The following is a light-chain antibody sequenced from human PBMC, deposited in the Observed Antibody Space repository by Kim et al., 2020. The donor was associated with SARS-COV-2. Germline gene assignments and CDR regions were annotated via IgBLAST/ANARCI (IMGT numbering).Light chain of an antibody. CDR2: PKN. V-gene: IGLV3-19*01. Sequence: SSELTQDPAVSVALGQTVRITCHGDSLRNYYASWYQQKPGQAPVLVIYPKNNRPSGIPYRFSGSSSGNTASLTITGAQAEDEADYYCKSRDSSGNLLVFGGGTQLTVL. CDR1: SLRNYY. CDR3: KSRDSSGNLLV. J-gene: IGLJ2*01.